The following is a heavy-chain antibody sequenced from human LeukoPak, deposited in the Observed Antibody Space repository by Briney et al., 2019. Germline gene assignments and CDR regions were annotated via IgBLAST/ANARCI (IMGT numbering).Heavy chain of an antibody. D-gene: IGHD7-27*01. J-gene: IGHJ5*02. CDR1: GFSLNTRGVG. CDR2: ISRDDDK. Sequence: SGPTLVKPTETLTLTCTFSGFSLNTRGVGVGWSRQAPGKALEGLALISRDDDKRYRPSLKGRLTITKDTAKNQVALTLANLDPVDTATYYCAHTGSAHGDDWFDPWGQGTLVIVSS. V-gene: IGHV2-5*02. CDR3: AHTGSAHGDDWFDP.